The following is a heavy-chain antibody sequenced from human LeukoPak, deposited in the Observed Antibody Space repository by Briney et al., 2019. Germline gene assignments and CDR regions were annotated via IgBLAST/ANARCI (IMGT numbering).Heavy chain of an antibody. CDR2: IYSSGST. CDR1: GVSISSGSNY. J-gene: IGHJ2*01. V-gene: IGHV4-39*07. D-gene: IGHD3-3*01. Sequence: TPSETLYLTCSVSGVSISSGSNYWGWIRQPPGKKLEWIGSIYSSGSTYYNSSLQRRVTISVDTTKNQYSLKLSSITAADTAVYYCESEEFDDSRACYFDLWGRGTLVSVSS. CDR3: ESEEFDDSRACYFDL.